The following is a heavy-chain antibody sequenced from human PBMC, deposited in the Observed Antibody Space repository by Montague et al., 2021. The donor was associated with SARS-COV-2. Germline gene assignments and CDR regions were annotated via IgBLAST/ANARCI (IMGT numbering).Heavy chain of an antibody. CDR1: GFTFSSYN. CDR3: ARDGEDLGSDYYLDV. Sequence: SLRLSCAASGFTFSSYNMNWVRQAPGKGLEWVSFISSSRSNIYYADSVKGRFTISRDNAKNSLYLQMNSLRHEDTAVYYCARDGEDLGSDYYLDVWGQGTPVTVSS. D-gene: IGHD3-10*01. V-gene: IGHV3-48*02. CDR2: ISSSRSNI. J-gene: IGHJ6*03.